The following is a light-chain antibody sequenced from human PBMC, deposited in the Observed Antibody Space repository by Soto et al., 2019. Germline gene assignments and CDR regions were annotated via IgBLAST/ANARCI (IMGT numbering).Light chain of an antibody. CDR2: AVS. V-gene: IGLV2-14*01. J-gene: IGLJ2*01. CDR3: SSYTSSNTLA. Sequence: QSVLTQPASVSGSPGQSITISCTGTSSDVGGYNYVSWYQQHPGKAPKLMIYAVSNRSSGVSNRFSGSKSGNTASLTISGLQAEDEADYYCSSYTSSNTLAFGGGTKLTVL. CDR1: SSDVGGYNY.